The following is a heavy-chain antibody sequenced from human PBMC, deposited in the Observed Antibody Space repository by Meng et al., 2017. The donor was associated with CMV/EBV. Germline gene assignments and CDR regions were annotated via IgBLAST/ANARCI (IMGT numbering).Heavy chain of an antibody. D-gene: IGHD1-1*01. J-gene: IGHJ4*02. CDR1: GYRFSDHY. Sequence: QVHLLQPGAWVKSPGASGKVPCQTSGYRFSDHYMHWVRQAPGQGLEWMGWIYPNSGGTHYAQKFQDRVTMTRDTSISTVYMELSRLTSDDTAVYYCVRDHNWGPDYWGQGTLVTVSS. CDR2: IYPNSGGT. V-gene: IGHV1-2*02. CDR3: VRDHNWGPDY.